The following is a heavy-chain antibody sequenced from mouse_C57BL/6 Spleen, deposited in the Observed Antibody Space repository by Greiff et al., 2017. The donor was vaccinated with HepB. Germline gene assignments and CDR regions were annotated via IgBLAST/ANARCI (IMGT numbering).Heavy chain of an antibody. D-gene: IGHD3-2*02. CDR1: GFTFTDYY. CDR3: ARAGGKVAQATWFAY. J-gene: IGHJ3*01. Sequence: EVQLQQSGPVLVKPGPSVKISCKASGFTFTDYYMHWVKQSHGKSLEWIGLVYPYNGGTSYNQKFKGKATLTVDTSSSTAYIELNSLTSEDSAVYYCARAGGKVAQATWFAYWGQGTLVTVSA. CDR2: VYPYNGGT. V-gene: IGHV1-36*01.